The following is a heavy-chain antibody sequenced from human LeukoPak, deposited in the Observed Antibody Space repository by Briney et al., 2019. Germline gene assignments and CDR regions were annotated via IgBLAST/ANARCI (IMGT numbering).Heavy chain of an antibody. Sequence: PGGSLRLSCAASGFTFTSYWMSWVRQAPGKGLEWVANIKQDGSEKYYVDSVKGRFTISRDNAKNSLYLQMNSLRAEDTAVYYSARVSLPGSGYYYMDVWGKGTTVSTSS. J-gene: IGHJ6*03. CDR3: ARVSLPGSGYYYMDV. D-gene: IGHD3-10*01. V-gene: IGHV3-7*01. CDR2: IKQDGSEK. CDR1: GFTFTSYW.